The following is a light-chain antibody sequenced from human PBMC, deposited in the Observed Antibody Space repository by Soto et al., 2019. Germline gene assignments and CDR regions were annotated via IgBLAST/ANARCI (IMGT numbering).Light chain of an antibody. Sequence: ETMMTQSPDTLSVSLGERATLSCRASQSLRSSLAWYQQKPGQAPRLLIYDASTRATGIPARFSGSGSGTEFTLTISSLQSEDFAVYYCQQYNNWLTFGGGTKVDIK. CDR2: DAS. CDR3: QQYNNWLT. CDR1: QSLRSS. V-gene: IGKV3-15*01. J-gene: IGKJ4*01.